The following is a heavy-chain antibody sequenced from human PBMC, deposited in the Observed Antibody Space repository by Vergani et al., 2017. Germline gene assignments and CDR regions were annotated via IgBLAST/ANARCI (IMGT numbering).Heavy chain of an antibody. Sequence: QVQLVESGGGVVQPGRSLRLSCAASGFTFSSYARHWVRQAPGKGLEWVAVISYDGSNKYYADSVKGRFTISRDNSKNTLYLQMNSLRAEDTSVYYCARGASGDYVSSFDYWGQGTLVNVSS. J-gene: IGHJ4*02. V-gene: IGHV3-30-3*01. CDR1: GFTFSSYA. D-gene: IGHD4-17*01. CDR2: ISYDGSNK. CDR3: ARGASGDYVSSFDY.